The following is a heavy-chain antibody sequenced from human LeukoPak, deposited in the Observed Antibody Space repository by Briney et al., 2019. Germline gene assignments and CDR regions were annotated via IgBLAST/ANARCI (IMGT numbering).Heavy chain of an antibody. D-gene: IGHD2-2*02. CDR3: TTRQVVPAAIGGDP. J-gene: IGHJ5*02. V-gene: IGHV3-73*01. Sequence: PGGSLRPSCAASGFTFSGSAMHWVRQASGKGLEWVGRIRSKANSYATAYAASVKGRFTISRDDSKNTAYLQMNSLKTEDTAVYYCTTRQVVPAAIGGDPWGQGTLVTVSS. CDR1: GFTFSGSA. CDR2: IRSKANSYAT.